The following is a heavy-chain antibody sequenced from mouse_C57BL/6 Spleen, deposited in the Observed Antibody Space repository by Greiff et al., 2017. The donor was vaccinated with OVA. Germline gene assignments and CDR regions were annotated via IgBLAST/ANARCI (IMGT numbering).Heavy chain of an antibody. CDR1: GYTFTGYW. Sequence: VKLMESGAELMKPGASVKLSCKATGYTFTGYWIEWVKQRPGHGLEWIGEILPGSGSTNYNEKFKGKATFTADTSSNTAYMQLSSLTTEDSAIYYCARRFPYYYGSSSYAMDYWGQGTSVTVSS. J-gene: IGHJ4*01. V-gene: IGHV1-9*01. CDR3: ARRFPYYYGSSSYAMDY. D-gene: IGHD1-1*01. CDR2: ILPGSGST.